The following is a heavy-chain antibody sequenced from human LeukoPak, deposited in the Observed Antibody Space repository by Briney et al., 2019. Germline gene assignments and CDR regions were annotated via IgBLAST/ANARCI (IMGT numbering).Heavy chain of an antibody. CDR2: ISSRANYL. D-gene: IGHD1-14*01. Sequence: GGSLRLSCEGSGFAFNNHSLNWFRQAPGKGLEWVSSISSRANYLYYTDSVKGRFTVSRDNAKNSLYLQMDSLRAEDTAIYWCARDLSGFMRNDHWGQGILVTVSS. J-gene: IGHJ4*02. CDR1: GFAFNNHS. V-gene: IGHV3-21*01. CDR3: ARDLSGFMRNDH.